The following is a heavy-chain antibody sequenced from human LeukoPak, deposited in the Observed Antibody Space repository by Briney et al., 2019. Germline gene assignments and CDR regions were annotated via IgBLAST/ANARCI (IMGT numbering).Heavy chain of an antibody. CDR2: IWYDGSNK. V-gene: IGHV3-30*02. J-gene: IGHJ4*02. CDR3: AKDLAPTYYDILTGYQGID. CDR1: GFTFSSYG. D-gene: IGHD3-9*01. Sequence: PGGSLRLSCAASGFTFSSYGMHWVRQAPGKGLEWVAVIWYDGSNKYYADSVKGRFTISRDNSKNTLYLQMNSLRAEDTAVYYCAKDLAPTYYDILTGYQGIDWGQGTLVTVSS.